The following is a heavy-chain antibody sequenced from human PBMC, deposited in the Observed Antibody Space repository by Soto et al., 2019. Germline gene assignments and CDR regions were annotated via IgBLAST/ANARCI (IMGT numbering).Heavy chain of an antibody. Sequence: ETLSLTCSVSGGSVSDKTYYWSWIRQPPGKRLEWIGYVYYSGTTNYNPSLKSRVTISVDLSKNRFSLRLSSVTTADTALYYCARTTAVPNTLRSRYFFDYWGQGTLVTVS. CDR2: VYYSGTT. V-gene: IGHV4-61*01. CDR1: GGSVSDKTYY. CDR3: ARTTAVPNTLRSRYFFDY. J-gene: IGHJ4*02. D-gene: IGHD4-17*01.